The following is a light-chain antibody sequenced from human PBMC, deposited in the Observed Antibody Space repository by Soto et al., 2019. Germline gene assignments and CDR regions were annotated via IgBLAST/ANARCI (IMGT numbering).Light chain of an antibody. Sequence: EIVLTQSPATLSLSPGERATLSCRASQSVSSYLLWYQQKPGQTPRLLIYDASNRATGIPARFSGSGSETDFTLTISSLEPEDFAVYYCQYYGNSPLTFGQGTKVDI. V-gene: IGKV3-11*01. J-gene: IGKJ1*01. CDR2: DAS. CDR1: QSVSSY. CDR3: QYYGNSPLT.